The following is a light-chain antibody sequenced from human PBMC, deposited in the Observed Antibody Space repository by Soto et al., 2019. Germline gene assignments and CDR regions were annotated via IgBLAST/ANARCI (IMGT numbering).Light chain of an antibody. CDR2: DSS. CDR3: QQRSDWPST. CDR1: QSVGTY. J-gene: IGKJ4*01. Sequence: EIVLTQSPATLSLSPGERATLSCRASQSVGTYFAWYQQKPGQAPRLLIYDSSNRATGIPARFSGSGSGTDFTLTISSLEPEDFGVYYCQQRSDWPSTFGGGTKVEIK. V-gene: IGKV3-11*01.